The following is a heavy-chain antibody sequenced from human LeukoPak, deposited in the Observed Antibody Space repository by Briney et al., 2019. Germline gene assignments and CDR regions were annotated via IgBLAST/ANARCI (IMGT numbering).Heavy chain of an antibody. CDR2: IYYSGST. Sequence: SETLSLTCTVSGGSISSHYWTWIRQPPGKRLEWIGHIYYSGSTNYNPSLKSRVTISVDTSKNQFSLRMSSVTAADTAVFYCARVGSGSYGPFDYWGQGTLVTVSS. J-gene: IGHJ4*02. CDR3: ARVGSGSYGPFDY. V-gene: IGHV4-59*11. D-gene: IGHD1-26*01. CDR1: GGSISSHY.